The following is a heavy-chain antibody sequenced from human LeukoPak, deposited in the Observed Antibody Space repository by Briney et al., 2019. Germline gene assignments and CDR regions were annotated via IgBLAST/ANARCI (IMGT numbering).Heavy chain of an antibody. D-gene: IGHD6-13*01. J-gene: IGHJ4*02. V-gene: IGHV3-23*01. Sequence: GGSLRLSCAASGFTFSTYTMYWVRHPPGKRLEWVSIIGSSGGGIHYADSVKGRFTISRDNSKNALYLQMNSLRAEDTAIYYCARSIPYGTTWYGRSDYWGQGTLVTVSS. CDR1: GFTFSTYT. CDR3: ARSIPYGTTWYGRSDY. CDR2: IGSSGGGI.